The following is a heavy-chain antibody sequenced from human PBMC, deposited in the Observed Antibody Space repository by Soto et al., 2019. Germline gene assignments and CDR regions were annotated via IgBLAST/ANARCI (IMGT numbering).Heavy chain of an antibody. CDR3: ATSSGWEGKFDY. J-gene: IGHJ4*02. D-gene: IGHD6-19*01. CDR1: GFTFSSYA. Sequence: EVQLLESGGGLVQPGGSLRLSCAASGFTFSSYAMSWVRQAPGKGLEWVSAISGSGGSTYYADSVKGRFTISRDNSTNTLYLQMNSLRAEDTAVYYCATSSGWEGKFDYWGQGTLVTVSS. CDR2: ISGSGGST. V-gene: IGHV3-23*01.